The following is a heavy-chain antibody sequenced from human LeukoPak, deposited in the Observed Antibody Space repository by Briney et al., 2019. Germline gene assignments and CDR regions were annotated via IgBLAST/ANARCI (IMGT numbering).Heavy chain of an antibody. CDR2: IFSTGST. CDR3: ATYSSMVGLSFDY. CDR1: GGSISSYY. D-gene: IGHD6-13*01. J-gene: IGHJ4*02. Sequence: SETLSLTCTVSGGSISSYYWNWIRQPAGKGLEWIGRIFSTGSTIYNPSLKSRVSMSVGTYNNQFSLKLTSVTAADTAVYYCATYSSMVGLSFDYWGQGSPVTVSS. V-gene: IGHV4-4*07.